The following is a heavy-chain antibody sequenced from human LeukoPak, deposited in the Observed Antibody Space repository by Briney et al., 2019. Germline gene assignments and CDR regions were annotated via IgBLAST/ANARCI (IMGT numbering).Heavy chain of an antibody. J-gene: IGHJ4*02. CDR3: ARDRSSGWYDFDY. Sequence: ETLSPTCTVSVDSISSNYWSWIRQPPGKGLEWVSVIYSGGSTYYADSVKGRFTISRDNSKNTLYLQMNSLRAEDTAVYYCARDRSSGWYDFDYWGQGTLVTVSS. D-gene: IGHD6-19*01. CDR2: IYSGGST. CDR1: VDSISSNY. V-gene: IGHV3-53*05.